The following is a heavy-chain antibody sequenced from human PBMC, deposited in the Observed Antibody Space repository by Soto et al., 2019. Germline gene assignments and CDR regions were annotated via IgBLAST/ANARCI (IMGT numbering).Heavy chain of an antibody. J-gene: IGHJ4*02. CDR3: ARGPTDYSDNSGNYFLDY. CDR2: ISTYNGNT. Sequence: QVQLVQSGAEVKKPGASVKVSCKASGYTFNTYGMSWVRQAPVQGLDWMGWISTYNGNTKYAERLQGRVTLTTDRTTSTAYMEVRNLRSDDTAFYYCARGPTDYSDNSGNYFLDYWGQGTLVTVSS. V-gene: IGHV1-18*01. D-gene: IGHD3-22*01. CDR1: GYTFNTYG.